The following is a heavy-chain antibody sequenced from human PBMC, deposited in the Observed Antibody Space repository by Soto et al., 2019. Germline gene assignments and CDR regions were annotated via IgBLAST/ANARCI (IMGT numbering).Heavy chain of an antibody. Sequence: SETLSLTCAVSGCSISSGGYSWSWIRQPPGKGLEWIGYIYHSGSTYYNSSLKSRVTISVDRSKNQFSLKLSSVTAADTAVYYWARVPTPWGKGTLVTVSS. D-gene: IGHD2-2*01. CDR3: ARVPTP. CDR2: IYHSGST. CDR1: GCSISSGGYS. V-gene: IGHV4-30-2*01. J-gene: IGHJ5*02.